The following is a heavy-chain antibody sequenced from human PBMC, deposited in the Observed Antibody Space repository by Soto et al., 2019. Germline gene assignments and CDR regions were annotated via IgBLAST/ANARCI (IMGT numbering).Heavy chain of an antibody. CDR3: ARERVGIAAAGTFD. Sequence: VAVIWYDGSNKYYADSVKGRFTISRDNSKNTLYLQMNSLRAEDTAVYYCARERVGIAAAGTFDWGQGTLVTVSS. J-gene: IGHJ4*02. D-gene: IGHD6-13*01. V-gene: IGHV3-33*01. CDR2: IWYDGSNK.